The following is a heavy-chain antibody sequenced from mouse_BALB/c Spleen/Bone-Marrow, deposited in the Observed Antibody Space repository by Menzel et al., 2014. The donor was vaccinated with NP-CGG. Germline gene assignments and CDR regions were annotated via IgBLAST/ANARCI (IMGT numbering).Heavy chain of an antibody. Sequence: EVKLQESGGGLVQPGGSMKLSCVASGFTFSNYWMNWVRQSPEKGLEWVAEIRVKSNNYATHYAESVKGRFTISRDDSKSSVYLQMNNLRAEDTGIYYCTRGYYWGYFDVWGAGTTVTVSS. CDR1: GFTFSNYW. V-gene: IGHV6-6*02. D-gene: IGHD2-3*01. CDR3: TRGYYWGYFDV. CDR2: IRVKSNNYAT. J-gene: IGHJ1*01.